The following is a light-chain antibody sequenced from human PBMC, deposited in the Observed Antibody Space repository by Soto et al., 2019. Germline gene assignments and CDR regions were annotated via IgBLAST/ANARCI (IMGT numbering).Light chain of an antibody. CDR2: GAS. V-gene: IGKV3-20*01. Sequence: EIVLTQSPGTLSLSPGERATLSCRASQSISNRYLAWYQQKPGQAPRLLIYGASSRATGIPGRFSGSGSGTDFTLTISRLDPEDFAVYYCQQYGNSPLTFGPGTKLDIK. CDR1: QSISNRY. CDR3: QQYGNSPLT. J-gene: IGKJ3*01.